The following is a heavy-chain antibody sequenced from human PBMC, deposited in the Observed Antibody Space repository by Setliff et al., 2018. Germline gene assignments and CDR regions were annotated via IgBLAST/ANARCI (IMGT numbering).Heavy chain of an antibody. V-gene: IGHV3-23*01. CDR3: AKGSSSWQPHPPALDY. D-gene: IGHD6-13*01. J-gene: IGHJ4*02. Sequence: GGSLRLSCAASGFTFSSYAMSWVRQAPGKGLEWVSAISGGGGSTYYADSVKGRFTISRDNSKNTLYLQMNSLRAEDTAVYYCAKGSSSWQPHPPALDYWGQGTLVTVSS. CDR1: GFTFSSYA. CDR2: ISGGGGST.